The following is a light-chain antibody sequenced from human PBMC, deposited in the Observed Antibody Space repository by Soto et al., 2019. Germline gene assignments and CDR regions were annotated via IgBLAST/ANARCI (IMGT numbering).Light chain of an antibody. J-gene: IGKJ1*01. CDR1: HNIDTW. V-gene: IGKV1-5*01. CDR2: DAS. Sequence: DIPMTQSPSALSTSVGDRVTITCRSSHNIDTWLPWYQQKPGRAPKLLISDASTLESGVPSRFSGSGAGTEFTLTISSLQTEDAATYDCLQDINYPWTFGQGTKVDI. CDR3: LQDINYPWT.